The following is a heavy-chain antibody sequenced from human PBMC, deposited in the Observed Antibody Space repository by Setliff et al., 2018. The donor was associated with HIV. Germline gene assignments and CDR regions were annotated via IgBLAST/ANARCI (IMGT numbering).Heavy chain of an antibody. J-gene: IGHJ3*02. CDR3: ARVREGPTSRRAFDI. CDR1: GDSISNDYF. V-gene: IGHV4-38-2*02. D-gene: IGHD1-1*01. CDR2: IRHSGTT. Sequence: PSETLSLTCIISGDSISNDYFWGWIRLPPGKGLEWIADIRHSGTTYYNPSLKSRVTISVDTSKNQFSLELGSVTAADTALYYCARVREGPTSRRAFDIWGQGTMVTVSS.